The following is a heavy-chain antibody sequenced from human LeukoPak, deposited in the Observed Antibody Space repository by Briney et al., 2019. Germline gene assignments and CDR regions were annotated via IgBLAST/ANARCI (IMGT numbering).Heavy chain of an antibody. CDR2: INWNGIST. CDR1: GFTFGDYG. V-gene: IGHV3-20*01. Sequence: GGSLRLSCAASGFTFGDYGMTWVRQAPGKGLEWVSGINWNGISTGFADSAKGRFTISRDNAKNSLYLQMSSLRAEDTALYHCARARYYYDSRSYYWYFDYWGQGTLVTVSS. J-gene: IGHJ4*02. D-gene: IGHD3-22*01. CDR3: ARARYYYDSRSYYWYFDY.